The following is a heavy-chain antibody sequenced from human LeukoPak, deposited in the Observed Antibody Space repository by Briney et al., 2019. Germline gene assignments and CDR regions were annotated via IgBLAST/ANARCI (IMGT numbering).Heavy chain of an antibody. Sequence: GGSLRLSCEASGFTFSIYAMNWVRQAPGKGLEWVSVIRSSGGGGSTYYADSVKGRFTISRDNSKNTLYLQVNSLRPEDTAVYYCAKDSGYGTRSSFYWGQGTLVTVSS. CDR2: IRSSGGGGST. CDR3: AKDSGYGTRSSFY. V-gene: IGHV3-23*01. D-gene: IGHD5-12*01. CDR1: GFTFSIYA. J-gene: IGHJ4*02.